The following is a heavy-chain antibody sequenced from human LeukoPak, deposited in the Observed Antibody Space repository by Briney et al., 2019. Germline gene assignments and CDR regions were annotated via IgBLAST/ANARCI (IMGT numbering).Heavy chain of an antibody. D-gene: IGHD2-15*01. CDR1: GGSFSGYY. V-gene: IGHV4-34*01. CDR2: INHSGST. Sequence: SETLSLTCAVYGGSFSGYYWSWIRQPPGKGLEWIGEINHSGSTNYNPSLKSRVTISVDTSKNQFSLKLSSVTAADTAVYCCARGRTRYCSGGSCYLWFDPWGQGTLVTVSS. J-gene: IGHJ5*02. CDR3: ARGRTRYCSGGSCYLWFDP.